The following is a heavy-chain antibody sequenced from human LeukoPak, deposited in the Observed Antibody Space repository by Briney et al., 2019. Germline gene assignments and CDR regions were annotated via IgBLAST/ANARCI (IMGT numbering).Heavy chain of an antibody. J-gene: IGHJ5*02. CDR1: GGSISGHY. V-gene: IGHV4-59*11. CDR3: ARGWSGTVAGWFDP. CDR2: ISHSGGT. Sequence: SSETLSLTCTVFGGSISGHYWSWIWQPPGKGLEWIGYISHSGGTNYNPSLKSRLIISSDTSKSQLSLKLTSLTTADTAVYYCARGWSGTVAGWFDPWGQGTLVTVSS. D-gene: IGHD1-7*01.